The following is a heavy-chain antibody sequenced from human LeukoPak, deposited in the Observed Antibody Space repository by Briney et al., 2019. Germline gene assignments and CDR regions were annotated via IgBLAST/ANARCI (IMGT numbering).Heavy chain of an antibody. J-gene: IGHJ4*02. V-gene: IGHV1-46*01. CDR3: ARSIDDILTFDY. Sequence: ASVKVSCKASGYTFTNYYVHWVRQAPGQGLEWMGIINPSGGSTSYAQKFQGRVTMTRDMSTSTVYMELSSLRSEDTAVYYCARSIDDILTFDYWGQGTLVTASS. CDR1: GYTFTNYY. D-gene: IGHD3-9*01. CDR2: INPSGGST.